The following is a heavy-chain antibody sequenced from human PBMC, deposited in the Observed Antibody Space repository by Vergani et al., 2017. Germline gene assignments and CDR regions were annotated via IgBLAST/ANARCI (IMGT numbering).Heavy chain of an antibody. D-gene: IGHD4-11*01. Sequence: QVQLVQSGSELKKPGASVKVFCKASGYSFTSYAMHWVRQAPGQRLEWMGWINTGNGNTKYSQKFQGRVTMTRDTSTSTVYMELSSLRSEDTAVYYCARGLSIDGDYSNLGFDYWGQGTLVTVSS. J-gene: IGHJ4*02. CDR2: INTGNGNT. V-gene: IGHV1-3*04. CDR1: GYSFTSYA. CDR3: ARGLSIDGDYSNLGFDY.